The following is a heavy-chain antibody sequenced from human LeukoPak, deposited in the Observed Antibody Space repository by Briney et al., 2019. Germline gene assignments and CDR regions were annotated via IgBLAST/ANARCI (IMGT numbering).Heavy chain of an antibody. D-gene: IGHD5-12*01. J-gene: IGHJ4*02. CDR3: ARGGGYASPIGY. V-gene: IGHV4-61*01. CDR1: GGSVTGGSHY. Sequence: SETLSLTCTVSGGSVTGGSHYWSWIRQPPGKGLEWIGYIYHSGSTNYNPSLKSRVTISVDTSKNQFSLKLSSVTAADTAVYYCARGGGYASPIGYWGQGALVTVSS. CDR2: IYHSGST.